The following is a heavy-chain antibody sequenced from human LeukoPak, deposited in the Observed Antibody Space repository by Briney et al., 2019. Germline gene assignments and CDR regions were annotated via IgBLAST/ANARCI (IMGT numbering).Heavy chain of an antibody. V-gene: IGHV3-23*01. CDR2: ISGSGGST. Sequence: GGSLRLSCAASTVIFRKYWMGWVRQAPGKGLEWVSAISGSGGSTYYADSVKGRFTISRDNSKNTLYLQMNSLRAEDTAVYYCAKRIAAAGPWGQGTLVTVSS. CDR3: AKRIAAAGP. D-gene: IGHD6-13*01. J-gene: IGHJ4*02. CDR1: TVIFRKYW.